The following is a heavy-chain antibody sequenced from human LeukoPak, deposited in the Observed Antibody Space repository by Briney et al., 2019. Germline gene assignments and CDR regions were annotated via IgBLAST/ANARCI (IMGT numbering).Heavy chain of an antibody. CDR1: GGTFSSYA. CDR2: IIPIFGTA. J-gene: IGHJ6*03. V-gene: IGHV1-69*01. CDR3: ARGIVDTAMVSEGGWGYYYMDV. Sequence: SSVKVSCKASGGTFSSYAISWVRQAPGQGLEWMGGIIPIFGTANYAQKFQGRVTITADESTSTAYMELSSLRSEDTAVYYCARGIVDTAMVSEGGWGYYYMDVWGKGTTGTVSS. D-gene: IGHD5-18*01.